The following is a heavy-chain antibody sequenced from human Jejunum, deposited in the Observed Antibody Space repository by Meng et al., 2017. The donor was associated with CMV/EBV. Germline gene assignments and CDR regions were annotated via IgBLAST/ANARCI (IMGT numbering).Heavy chain of an antibody. V-gene: IGHV3-74*01. CDR3: ARDAGYCSRTGMDV. CDR2: MNTDGSRT. CDR1: GFAFSRYW. J-gene: IGHJ6*02. Sequence: SGFAFSRYWIHWVRQVPGKGLVWVSGMNTDGSRTFYADSVKGRFTISRDNAKNFLYLQMSSLRAEDTALYYCARDAGYCSRTGMDVWGQGTGHRLL. D-gene: IGHD2-15*01.